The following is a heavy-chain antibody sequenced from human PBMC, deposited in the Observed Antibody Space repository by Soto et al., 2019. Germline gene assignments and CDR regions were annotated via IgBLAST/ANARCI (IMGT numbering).Heavy chain of an antibody. D-gene: IGHD2-8*01. Sequence: PGGSLRLSCAASGFTFSSYAMSWVRQAPGKGLEWVSAISGSGGSTYYADSVKGRFTISRDNSKNTLYLQMNSLRAEDTAVYYCAKDRRPVFDCTNGVCYSGGGSYYYYGMDVWGQGTTVTVSS. CDR2: ISGSGGST. CDR3: AKDRRPVFDCTNGVCYSGGGSYYYYGMDV. CDR1: GFTFSSYA. J-gene: IGHJ6*02. V-gene: IGHV3-23*01.